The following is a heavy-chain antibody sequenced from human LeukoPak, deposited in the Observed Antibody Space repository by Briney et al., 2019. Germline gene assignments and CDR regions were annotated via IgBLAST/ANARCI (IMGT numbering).Heavy chain of an antibody. CDR3: ARGGEKGRPSGGYHDC. D-gene: IGHD2-2*01. Sequence: AGGSLRLSCAASGFTFSTYAMSWVRQAPGKGLEWVPTISDSGGSTYYADSVKGRFTISRDGSENTLYLQMNSLRADDTAVYYCARGGEKGRPSGGYHDCWGQGTLVTVSS. V-gene: IGHV3-23*01. J-gene: IGHJ4*02. CDR1: GFTFSTYA. CDR2: ISDSGGST.